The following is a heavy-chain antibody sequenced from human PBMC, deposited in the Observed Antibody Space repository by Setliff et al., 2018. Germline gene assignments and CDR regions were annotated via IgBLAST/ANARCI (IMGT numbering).Heavy chain of an antibody. CDR3: ARDNTMVGATDY. J-gene: IGHJ4*02. V-gene: IGHV4-34*01. Sequence: PSETLSLTCTVYGGSFTNYYWGWIRQSPGKGLEWIGEINHSGSTNYNPSLKSRVTISVDTSKNQFSLRLRSVTAADTAVYFCARDNTMVGATDYWGLGTLVTVSS. CDR2: INHSGST. D-gene: IGHD1-26*01. CDR1: GGSFTNYY.